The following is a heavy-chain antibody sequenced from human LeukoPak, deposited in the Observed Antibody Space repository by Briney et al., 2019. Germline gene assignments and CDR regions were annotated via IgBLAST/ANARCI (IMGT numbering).Heavy chain of an antibody. J-gene: IGHJ4*02. D-gene: IGHD2-15*01. V-gene: IGHV3-23*01. Sequence: GGSLRLSCAASGFTFNNYAMSWIRQTPGKGLEWVSTTGTTTATYHADSVKGRFTISRDNSHNTLYLQMNSLRAEDTAIYYCAKATVTSCIGAFCYPFDSWGQGTLVTVSS. CDR1: GFTFNNYA. CDR3: AKATVTSCIGAFCYPFDS. CDR2: TGTTTAT.